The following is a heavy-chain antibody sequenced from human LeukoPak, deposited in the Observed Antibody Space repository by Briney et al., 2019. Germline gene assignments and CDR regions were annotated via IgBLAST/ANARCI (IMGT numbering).Heavy chain of an antibody. CDR1: GYTFTSYH. V-gene: IGHV1-46*01. CDR2: INPSGGTT. D-gene: IGHD3-22*01. Sequence: SVKVSFKASGYTFTSYHKHWVRQAPGQGLEWMGIINPSGGTTNYAQKFRGRVTMTRDMSTSTVYMELSSLRSEDTAVYYCARETNEHYYDGGLDYWGQGTLVTVSS. CDR3: ARETNEHYYDGGLDY. J-gene: IGHJ4*02.